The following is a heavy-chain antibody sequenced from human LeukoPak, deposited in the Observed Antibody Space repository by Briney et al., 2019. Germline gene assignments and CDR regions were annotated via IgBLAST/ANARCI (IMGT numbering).Heavy chain of an antibody. D-gene: IGHD4-23*01. CDR3: AKDPETTTVVTLLPDYFQH. CDR1: GSTFSSYA. CDR2: ISGSGGST. J-gene: IGHJ1*01. V-gene: IGHV3-23*01. Sequence: GGSLRLSCAASGSTFSSYAMSWVRQAPGKGLEWVSAISGSGGSTYYADSVKGRFTISRDNSKNTLYLQMNSLRAEDTAVYYCAKDPETTTVVTLLPDYFQHWGQGTLVTVSS.